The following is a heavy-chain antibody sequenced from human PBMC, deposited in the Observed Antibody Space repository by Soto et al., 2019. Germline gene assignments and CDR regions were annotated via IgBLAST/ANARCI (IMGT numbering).Heavy chain of an antibody. D-gene: IGHD4-17*01. J-gene: IGHJ4*02. V-gene: IGHV1-69*01. Sequence: QVQLVQSGAEVKKPGSSGKVSCKASGGTFSSYAISWVRQAPGHGLEWMGGIIPIFGTANYAQKFQGRVTMTADESTSTAYMELSSLRSEDTAVYYCARDTTTVVNTPSFDYWGQGTLVTVSS. CDR3: ARDTTTVVNTPSFDY. CDR1: GGTFSSYA. CDR2: IIPIFGTA.